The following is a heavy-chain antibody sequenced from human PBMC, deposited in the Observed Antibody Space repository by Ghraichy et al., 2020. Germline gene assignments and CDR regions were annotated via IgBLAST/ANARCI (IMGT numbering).Heavy chain of an antibody. J-gene: IGHJ4*02. Sequence: LNISCAASGFTVKSNYMSWVRQAPGKGLEWVSIIHNTDRTYYADSVKGRFTISRDDSKNTLNLQMNSLRAEDTAVYYCARGGRWTHFDSWGQGTLVTVSS. CDR1: GFTVKSNY. D-gene: IGHD2-15*01. V-gene: IGHV3-53*01. CDR3: ARGGRWTHFDS. CDR2: IHNTDRT.